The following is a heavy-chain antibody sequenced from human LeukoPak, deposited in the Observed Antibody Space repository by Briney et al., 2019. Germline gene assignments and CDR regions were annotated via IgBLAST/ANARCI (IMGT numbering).Heavy chain of an antibody. CDR3: ASSRVGAQYDFDY. V-gene: IGHV1-2*02. D-gene: IGHD1-26*01. CDR1: GYTFTGYY. Sequence: GASVKVSCKASGYTFTGYYMHWVRQAPGQGLEWMGWINPNSGDTNYAQKFQGRVTMTRDTSISTAYMELSRPRSDDTAVYYCASSRVGAQYDFDYWGQGTLVTVSS. J-gene: IGHJ4*02. CDR2: INPNSGDT.